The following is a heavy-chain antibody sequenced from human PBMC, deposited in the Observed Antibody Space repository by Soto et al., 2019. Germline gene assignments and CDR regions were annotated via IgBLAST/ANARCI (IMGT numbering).Heavy chain of an antibody. Sequence: QITLQESGPTVVEPTQTLTLTCSFSGFSLASSGMAVAWIRQPPGKALEWLGVTYWDGDRRYRPSLQNRLTLSKATSDTRVVLTMTNVDPVDTGTYYCTQFNWHRDGMDVWGQGTTVTVSS. CDR2: TYWDGDR. V-gene: IGHV2-5*02. J-gene: IGHJ6*02. CDR3: TQFNWHRDGMDV. CDR1: GFSLASSGMA.